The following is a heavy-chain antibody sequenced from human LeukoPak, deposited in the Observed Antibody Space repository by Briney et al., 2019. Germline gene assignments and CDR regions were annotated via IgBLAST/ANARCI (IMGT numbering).Heavy chain of an antibody. Sequence: PGRSLRLSCAASGFTFSSYGMHWVRQAPGKGLEWVAVIWYDGSNKYYADSVKGRFTISRDNSKNTLYLQMNSLRAEDTAVYYCAKGPYAVAGRVIWFDPWGQGTLVTVSS. J-gene: IGHJ5*02. CDR1: GFTFSSYG. V-gene: IGHV3-33*06. D-gene: IGHD6-19*01. CDR3: AKGPYAVAGRVIWFDP. CDR2: IWYDGSNK.